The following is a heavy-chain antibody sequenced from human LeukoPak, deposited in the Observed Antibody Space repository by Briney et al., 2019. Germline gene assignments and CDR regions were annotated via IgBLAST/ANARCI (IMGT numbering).Heavy chain of an antibody. CDR1: GYTFTGYY. CDR2: INPNSGGT. V-gene: IGHV1-2*02. J-gene: IGHJ3*02. D-gene: IGHD3-16*01. CDR3: ARDPSVPGGNAFDI. Sequence: GASVKVSCKTSGYTFTGYYMHWVRQAPGQGLEWMGWINPNSGGTNYAQKFQGRVTMTRDTSISTAYMELSRLRSDDTAVYYCARDPSVPGGNAFDIWGQGTVVTVSS.